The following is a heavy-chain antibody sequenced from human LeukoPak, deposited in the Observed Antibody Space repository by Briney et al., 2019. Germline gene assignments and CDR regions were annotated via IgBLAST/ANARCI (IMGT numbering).Heavy chain of an antibody. CDR1: GFTFSSYA. CDR2: ISYDGSNK. V-gene: IGHV3-30-3*01. J-gene: IGHJ6*02. D-gene: IGHD3-22*01. Sequence: GGSLRLSCAASGFTFSSYAMHWVRQAPGKGLEWVAVISYDGSNKYYADSVKGRFTISRDNSKNTLYLQMNSLRAEDTAVYYCARDRIYYDSSGYYYYGVDVWGQGTTVTVSS. CDR3: ARDRIYYDSSGYYYYGVDV.